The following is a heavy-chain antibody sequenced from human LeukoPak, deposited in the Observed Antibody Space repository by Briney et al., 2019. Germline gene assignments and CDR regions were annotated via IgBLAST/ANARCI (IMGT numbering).Heavy chain of an antibody. CDR1: GFTFSTYA. CDR2: VRGSGSDT. D-gene: IGHD5-18*01. CDR3: AKVRGYNYDYEVDY. V-gene: IGHV3-23*01. Sequence: PGGSLRLSCIASGFTFSTYAMSWVRQAPGKGPEWVSAVRGSGSDTYYADSVKGRFTISRDNSKNTLHLQMDSLRAEDTAVYYCAKVRGYNYDYEVDYWGQGTLVTVSS. J-gene: IGHJ4*02.